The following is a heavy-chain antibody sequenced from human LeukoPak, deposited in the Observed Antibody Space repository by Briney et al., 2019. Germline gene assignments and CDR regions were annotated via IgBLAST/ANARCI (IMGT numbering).Heavy chain of an antibody. J-gene: IGHJ5*02. CDR1: GYTFTSYG. V-gene: IGHV1-18*04. CDR3: ATELAEDWFDP. CDR2: ISAYNGNT. D-gene: IGHD3-10*01. Sequence: ASVKVSCKASGYTFTSYGISWVRQAPGQGLEWMGWISAYNGNTNYAQKLQGRVTMTTDISTSTAYMELRSLRSDDTAVYYCATELAEDWFDPWGQGTLVTVSS.